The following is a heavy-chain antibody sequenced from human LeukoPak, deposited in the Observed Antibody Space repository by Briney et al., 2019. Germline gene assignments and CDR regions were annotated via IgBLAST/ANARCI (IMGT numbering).Heavy chain of an antibody. Sequence: PSETLSLTCAVYGGSFTNYYWSWIRQPPGKGLEWIGEINHNGSTNYNPSLESRDTISIDTSKNQISLKLSSVTAADTALYYCARGDCSSPSCYLSDWFDPWGQGILVTVSS. CDR2: INHNGST. CDR1: GGSFTNYY. D-gene: IGHD2-2*01. CDR3: ARGDCSSPSCYLSDWFDP. V-gene: IGHV4-34*01. J-gene: IGHJ5*02.